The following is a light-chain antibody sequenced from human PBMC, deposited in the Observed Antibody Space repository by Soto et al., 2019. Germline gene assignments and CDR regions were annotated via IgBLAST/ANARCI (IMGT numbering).Light chain of an antibody. CDR2: RSH. CDR3: ATWADNQSGVV. V-gene: IGLV1-47*01. Sequence: QSVLTQPPSVSGTPGQRVTISCSGSNSNIGYNSVYWYQQLPGTAPKLLIYRSHKRPSGVPDRFSGSKSGNSASLAISGLRAEDEADYYCATWADNQSGVVFGGGTKLTVL. J-gene: IGLJ2*01. CDR1: NSNIGYNS.